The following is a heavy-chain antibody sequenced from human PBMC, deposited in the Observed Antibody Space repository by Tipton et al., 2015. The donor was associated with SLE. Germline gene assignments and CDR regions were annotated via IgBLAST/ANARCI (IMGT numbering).Heavy chain of an antibody. D-gene: IGHD2-15*01. CDR3: ARGGGGAFDI. V-gene: IGHV4-59*01. J-gene: IGHJ3*02. CDR2: IYHSGST. CDR1: GGAISSYS. Sequence: TLSLTCTVSGGAISSYSWSWIRQPPGKGLGWIGDIYHSGSTRYNPSHKRRVIISVDTSKNQFSLRLTSVTAADTAMYYCARGGGGAFDIWGQGTMVTVSS.